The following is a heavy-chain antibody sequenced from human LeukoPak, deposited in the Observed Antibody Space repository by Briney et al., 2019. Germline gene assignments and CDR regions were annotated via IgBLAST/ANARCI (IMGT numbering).Heavy chain of an antibody. J-gene: IGHJ4*02. Sequence: GGSLRLSCAASGFTFSSYAMSWVRQAPGKGLEWVPAISGSGGSTYYADSVKGRFTISRDNSKNTLYLQMNSLRAEDTAVYYCAKDPSKPYYYDSSGYYWGQGTLVTVSS. D-gene: IGHD3-22*01. CDR1: GFTFSSYA. V-gene: IGHV3-23*01. CDR3: AKDPSKPYYYDSSGYY. CDR2: ISGSGGST.